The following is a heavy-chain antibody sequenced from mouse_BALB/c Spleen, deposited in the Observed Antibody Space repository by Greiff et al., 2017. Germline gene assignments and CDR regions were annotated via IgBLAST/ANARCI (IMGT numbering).Heavy chain of an antibody. CDR3: ARPLTGTYAMDY. CDR2: IYPGNGDT. Sequence: QVQLQQPGAELVKPGASVKMSCKASGYTFTSYNMHWVKQTPGQGLEWIGAIYPGNGDTSYNQKFKGKATLTADKSSSTAYLQLSSLTSEDSAVYYCARPLTGTYAMDYWGQGTSVTVSS. D-gene: IGHD4-1*01. J-gene: IGHJ4*01. V-gene: IGHV1-12*01. CDR1: GYTFTSYN.